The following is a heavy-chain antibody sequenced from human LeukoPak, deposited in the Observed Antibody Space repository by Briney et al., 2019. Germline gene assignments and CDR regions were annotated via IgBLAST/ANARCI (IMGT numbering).Heavy chain of an antibody. V-gene: IGHV4-4*07. CDR3: ARVPQQITIFGVVPYYFDY. D-gene: IGHD3-3*01. J-gene: IGHJ4*02. Sequence: SETLSLTCTVSGGSISSYYWSWIRQPAGKGLEWIGRIYTSGSTNYNPSLKSRVTMSVDTSKNQFSLKLSSVTAADTAVYYCARVPQQITIFGVVPYYFDYWGQGTLVTVSS. CDR1: GGSISSYY. CDR2: IYTSGST.